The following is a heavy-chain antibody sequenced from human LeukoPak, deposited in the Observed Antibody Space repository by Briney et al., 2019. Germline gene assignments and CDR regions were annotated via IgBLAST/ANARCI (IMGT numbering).Heavy chain of an antibody. Sequence: GGSLRLSCAASGFTFSSYWMHWVRQAPGKGLVWVSRINSDGSSTSYADSVKGRFTISRDNAKNTLYLQMNSLRAEDTAVYYCARHNSGWVAVYWGQGTLVTVSS. CDR1: GFTFSSYW. D-gene: IGHD6-19*01. V-gene: IGHV3-74*01. CDR2: INSDGSST. J-gene: IGHJ4*02. CDR3: ARHNSGWVAVY.